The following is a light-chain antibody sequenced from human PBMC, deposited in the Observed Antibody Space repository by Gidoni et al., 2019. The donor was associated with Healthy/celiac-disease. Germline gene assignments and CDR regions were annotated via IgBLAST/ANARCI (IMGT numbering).Light chain of an antibody. Sequence: DIVMNKSPLSLPVTPGEPACISCRSSQSLLHSNGYNYLDGYLQKPGQSPQLLIYWGSNRASGVPDRFSGSGSGTDFTLKIRRVEAEDVGVYYCMQASQTLTFGPGTKVDIK. CDR3: MQASQTLT. CDR2: WGS. CDR1: QSLLHSNGYNY. J-gene: IGKJ3*01. V-gene: IGKV2-28*01.